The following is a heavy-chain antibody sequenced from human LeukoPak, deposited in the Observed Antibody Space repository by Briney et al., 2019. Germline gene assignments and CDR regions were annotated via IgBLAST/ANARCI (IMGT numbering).Heavy chain of an antibody. D-gene: IGHD4/OR15-4a*01. J-gene: IGHJ4*02. Sequence: GGSLRLSCAASRFTFSDYWMTWVRQAPGKGLKWVANIKQDGSEKYYVDSVKGRFTISRDNAKNSLYLQMNSLRAEDTAVYYCARRAGAYSHPYDYWGQGTLVTVSS. CDR2: IKQDGSEK. CDR1: RFTFSDYW. CDR3: ARRAGAYSHPYDY. V-gene: IGHV3-7*01.